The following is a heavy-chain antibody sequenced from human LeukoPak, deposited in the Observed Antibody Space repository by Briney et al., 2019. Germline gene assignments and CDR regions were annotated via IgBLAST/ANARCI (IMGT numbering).Heavy chain of an antibody. CDR1: GFIFSSYR. D-gene: IGHD1-20*01. CDR2: ISSSRSTI. Sequence: GGSLTLSCPASGFIFSSYRMNWVRPAHGKGRDWVSYISSSRSTIYYADSVKGRFTISRDNAKNSLYLQMNSLRDEDTAVYDCAREGYNWNDSRFYYYYYMDVWGKGTTVTVSS. J-gene: IGHJ6*03. V-gene: IGHV3-48*02. CDR3: AREGYNWNDSRFYYYYYMDV.